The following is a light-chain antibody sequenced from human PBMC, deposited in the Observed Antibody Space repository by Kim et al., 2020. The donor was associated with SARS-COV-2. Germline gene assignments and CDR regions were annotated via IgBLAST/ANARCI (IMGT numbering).Light chain of an antibody. CDR1: KVGDKY. V-gene: IGLV3-1*01. J-gene: IGLJ2*01. CDR2: EDN. CDR3: QAWDSLTAVV. Sequence: SYELTQPPSVSVSPGHTATITCSGDKVGDKYVCWYQHRPGQSPVMVIYEDNKRPSGIPERFSGSNSGNTATLTISETQAMDEADYYCQAWDSLTAVVFGGGTQLTVL.